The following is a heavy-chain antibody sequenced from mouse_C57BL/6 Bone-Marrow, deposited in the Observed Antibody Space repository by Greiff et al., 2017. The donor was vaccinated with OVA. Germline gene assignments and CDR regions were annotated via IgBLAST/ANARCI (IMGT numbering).Heavy chain of an antibody. V-gene: IGHV14-4*01. D-gene: IGHD2-4*01. CDR2: IDPENGDT. J-gene: IGHJ2*01. CDR3: TTFDDYGSSYFDY. Sequence: EVQLQESGAELVRPGASVKLSCTASGFNIKDDYMHWVKQRPEQGLEWIGWIDPENGDTEYASKFQGKATITADTSSNTAYLQLSSLTSEDTAVYYCTTFDDYGSSYFDYWGQGTTLTVSS. CDR1: GFNIKDDY.